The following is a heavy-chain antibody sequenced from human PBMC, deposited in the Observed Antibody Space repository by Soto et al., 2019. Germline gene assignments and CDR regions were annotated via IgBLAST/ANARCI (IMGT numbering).Heavy chain of an antibody. Sequence: ASVKVSCKASGYTFTSYDINWVRQATGQGLEWMGWMNPNSGNTGYAQKFQGRVTMTRNTSISTAYMELSSLRSEDTAVYYCARGILGFGFAWFDPWGQGTLVTVYS. CDR3: ARGILGFGFAWFDP. D-gene: IGHD3-10*01. CDR2: MNPNSGNT. CDR1: GYTFTSYD. V-gene: IGHV1-8*01. J-gene: IGHJ5*02.